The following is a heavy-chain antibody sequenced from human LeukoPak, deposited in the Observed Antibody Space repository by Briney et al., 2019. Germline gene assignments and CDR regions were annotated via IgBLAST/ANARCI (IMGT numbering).Heavy chain of an antibody. D-gene: IGHD1-1*01. J-gene: IGHJ6*03. V-gene: IGHV4-39*07. CDR3: AREVSGGYLYYYYYYMDV. CDR2: IYHSGST. Sequence: TSETLSLTCTVSGGSISSSSYYWGWIRQPPGKGLEWIGSIYHSGSTYYNPSLKSRVTISVDTSKNQFSLKLSSVTAADTAVYYCAREVSGGYLYYYYYYMDVWGKGTTVTVSS. CDR1: GGSISSSSYY.